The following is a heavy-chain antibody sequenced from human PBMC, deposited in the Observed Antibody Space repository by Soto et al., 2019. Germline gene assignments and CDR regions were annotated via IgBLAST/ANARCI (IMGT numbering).Heavy chain of an antibody. J-gene: IGHJ4*02. Sequence: EVQLLESGGGLVQPGGSLRLSCTVSGFTFSSYVMSWVRQAPGKGLEWVSAISGSGGSAYYADSVKGRFTISRDNSKNALYLQMNSLRDEDTDVYYCEKGKGIAGTDYWGQGTLVTVSS. CDR2: ISGSGGSA. D-gene: IGHD2-15*01. V-gene: IGHV3-23*01. CDR3: EKGKGIAGTDY. CDR1: GFTFSSYV.